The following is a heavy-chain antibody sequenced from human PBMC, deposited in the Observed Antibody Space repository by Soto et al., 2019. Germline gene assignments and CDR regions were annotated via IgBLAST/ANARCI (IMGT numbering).Heavy chain of an antibody. Sequence: GSLRLSCAASGFTFDDYTMHWVRQAPGKGLEWVSLISWDGGSTYYADSVKGRFTISRDNSKNSLYLQMNSLRTEDTASYYCAKGVRGSGWTFDYWGQGTLVTVSS. CDR1: GFTFDDYT. V-gene: IGHV3-43*01. CDR3: AKGVRGSGWTFDY. CDR2: ISWDGGST. J-gene: IGHJ4*02. D-gene: IGHD6-19*01.